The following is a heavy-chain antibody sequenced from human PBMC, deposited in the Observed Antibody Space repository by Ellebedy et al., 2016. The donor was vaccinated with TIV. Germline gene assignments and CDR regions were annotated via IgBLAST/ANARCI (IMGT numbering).Heavy chain of an antibody. Sequence: ASVKVSCKASGYNFNSYSISWVRQAPGQGPEWMGWISAYTGETRYSQKYQGRVTLTTDKSTTTAYMELRSLRSDDTAVYFCAKDMVQGMVARYLWFDYWGQGTLITVSS. V-gene: IGHV1-18*01. CDR2: ISAYTGET. J-gene: IGHJ4*02. D-gene: IGHD5-12*01. CDR1: GYNFNSYS. CDR3: AKDMVQGMVARYLWFDY.